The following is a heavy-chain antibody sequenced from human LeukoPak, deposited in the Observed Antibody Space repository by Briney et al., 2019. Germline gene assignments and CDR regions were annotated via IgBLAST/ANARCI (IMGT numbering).Heavy chain of an antibody. CDR3: AAVSGISSSDSFDI. CDR1: GFTFTTSA. J-gene: IGHJ3*02. V-gene: IGHV1-58*02. D-gene: IGHD6-13*01. Sequence: GAPVKVSCKASGFTFTTSAMQWVRQTRGQRLEWIGWVVVGSGNTNYAQKFQERVTITRDMSTSTAYMELSSLRPEDTAVYYCAAVSGISSSDSFDIWGQGTMVTVSS. CDR2: VVVGSGNT.